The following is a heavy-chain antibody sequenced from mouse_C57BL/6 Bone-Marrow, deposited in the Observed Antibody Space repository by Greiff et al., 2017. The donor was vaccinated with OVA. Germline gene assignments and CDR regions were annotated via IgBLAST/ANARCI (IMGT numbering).Heavy chain of an antibody. Sequence: ESGPGLVKPSQSLSLTCSVTGYSITSGYYWNWIRQFPGNKLEWMGYISYDGSNNYNPSLKNRISITRDTSKNQFFLKLNSVTTEDTATYYCATAYYSPMDYWGQGTSVTVSS. CDR1: GYSITSGYY. V-gene: IGHV3-6*01. J-gene: IGHJ4*01. CDR3: ATAYYSPMDY. CDR2: ISYDGSN. D-gene: IGHD2-12*01.